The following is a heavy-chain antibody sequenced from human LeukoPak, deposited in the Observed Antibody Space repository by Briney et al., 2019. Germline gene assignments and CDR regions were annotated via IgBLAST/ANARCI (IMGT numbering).Heavy chain of an antibody. Sequence: ASVKVSCKASGDTFISYAISWVRHAPGQGLEWMGRIIPIFGIANYAQKFQGRVTITADKSTSTAYMELSSLRPEDTAVYYCARDSDYGGNLGYWGQGTLVTVSS. V-gene: IGHV1-69*04. D-gene: IGHD4-23*01. J-gene: IGHJ4*02. CDR1: GDTFISYA. CDR3: ARDSDYGGNLGY. CDR2: IIPIFGIA.